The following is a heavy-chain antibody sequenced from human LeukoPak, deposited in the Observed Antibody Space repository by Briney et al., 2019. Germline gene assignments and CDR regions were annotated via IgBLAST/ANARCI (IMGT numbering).Heavy chain of an antibody. CDR2: ISSSSSYI. V-gene: IGHV3-21*01. Sequence: GGSLRLSCAASGFTFSSYSMNWVRQAPGKGLEWVSSISSSSSYIYYADSVKGRFTISRDNAKNSLYLQMNSLRAEDTAVYYCARSPSDPKLGIDYWGQGTLVTVSS. J-gene: IGHJ4*02. D-gene: IGHD3-10*01. CDR1: GFTFSSYS. CDR3: ARSPSDPKLGIDY.